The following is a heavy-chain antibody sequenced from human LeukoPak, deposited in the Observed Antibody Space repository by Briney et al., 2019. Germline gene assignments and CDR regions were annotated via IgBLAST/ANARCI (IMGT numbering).Heavy chain of an antibody. CDR1: GVPFSGFY. CDR3: ARAPRRWLIGLQH. CDR2: INYSGST. D-gene: IGHD2-15*01. V-gene: IGHV4-34*01. Sequence: SSEPVSLTCAVYGVPFSGFYWMGLRQPPGKGLEWIGEINYSGSTNYNPSLKSRVTISVDTSKNQFYLKLSSVTAADTAVYYCARAPRRWLIGLQHWGQGTLVTVFS. J-gene: IGHJ1*01.